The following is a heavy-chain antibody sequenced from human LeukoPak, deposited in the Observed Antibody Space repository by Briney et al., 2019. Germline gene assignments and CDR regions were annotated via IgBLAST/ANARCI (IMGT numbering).Heavy chain of an antibody. Sequence: PGGSLRLSCAASGFTISSYGVHWVRPAPGRGLGWVAFIRHDGSNKYYAGSVKGRFTISRDNSKNTLYLQMNSLRAEDTAVYYCAKVSWGINAFDIWGQGTMVTVSS. V-gene: IGHV3-30*02. J-gene: IGHJ3*02. CDR3: AKVSWGINAFDI. CDR2: IRHDGSNK. CDR1: GFTISSYG. D-gene: IGHD3-16*01.